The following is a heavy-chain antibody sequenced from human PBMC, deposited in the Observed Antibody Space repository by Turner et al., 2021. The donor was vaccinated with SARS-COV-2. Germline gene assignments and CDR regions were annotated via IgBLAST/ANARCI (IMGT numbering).Heavy chain of an antibody. CDR1: GFTLSSYV. J-gene: IGHJ4*02. D-gene: IGHD3-10*01. CDR3: ARDSGDFDY. V-gene: IGHV3-30-3*01. Sequence: QVQLVASGGGVVPPGRSLRLSCAASGFTLSSYVMHWVRQAPGKGLEWVAVISYDGSNKYYADSVKGRFTISRDNSKNTLYLQMNSLRAEDTAVYYCARDSGDFDYWGQGTLVTVSS. CDR2: ISYDGSNK.